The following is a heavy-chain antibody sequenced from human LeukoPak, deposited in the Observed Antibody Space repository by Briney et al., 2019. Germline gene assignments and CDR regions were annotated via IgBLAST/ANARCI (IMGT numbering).Heavy chain of an antibody. D-gene: IGHD2-2*01. Sequence: GGSLRLSCAASGFTFKTYAMTWVRQAPGKGVEWVSVISGAGVMTYYGDSVKGGFTISRDNSKNTLYLQLNSLRAEDTAIYYCAKGIVQLPASPYYYVLDVWGQGTTVTVSS. CDR2: ISGAGVMT. CDR1: GFTFKTYA. CDR3: AKGIVQLPASPYYYVLDV. J-gene: IGHJ6*02. V-gene: IGHV3-23*01.